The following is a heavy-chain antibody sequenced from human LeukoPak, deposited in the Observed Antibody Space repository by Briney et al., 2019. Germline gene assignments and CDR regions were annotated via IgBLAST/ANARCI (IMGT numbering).Heavy chain of an antibody. CDR1: GGTFSSYA. CDR2: IIPIFGTA. CDR3: ARDRAMDEYYYYGMDV. J-gene: IGHJ6*02. Sequence: AASVKVSCKASGGTFSSYAISWVRQAPGQGLEWMGGIIPIFGTANYAQKFQGRVTITADESTSTAYMELSSLRSEDTAVYYCARDRAMDEYYYYGMDVWGQGTTVTVSS. D-gene: IGHD5-18*01. V-gene: IGHV1-69*13.